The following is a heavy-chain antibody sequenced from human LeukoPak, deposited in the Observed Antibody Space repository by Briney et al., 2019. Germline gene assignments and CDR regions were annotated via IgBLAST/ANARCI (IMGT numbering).Heavy chain of an antibody. CDR2: IYPGDSDT. Sequence: GESLKISCKGSGYSFTNYWIDWVRQVPGKGLEWMGIIYPGDSDTRYSPSFQGQVTISADKSISTAYLQWSSLNASDTAMYYCARQDPNYRIDYWGQGTLVTVSS. CDR1: GYSFTNYW. D-gene: IGHD4-11*01. CDR3: ARQDPNYRIDY. J-gene: IGHJ4*02. V-gene: IGHV5-51*01.